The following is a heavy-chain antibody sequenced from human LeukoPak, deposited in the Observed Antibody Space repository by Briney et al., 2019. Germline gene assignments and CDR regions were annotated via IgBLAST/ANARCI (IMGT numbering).Heavy chain of an antibody. CDR2: INHSGST. Sequence: PSETLSLTCAVYGGSFSGYYWSWIRQPPGKGLEWIGEINHSGSTNYNPSLKSRVTISVDTSKNQFSLKLSSVTAADTAVYYCARGSLITTFGVVINYYFDYWGQRTLVTVSS. D-gene: IGHD3-3*01. CDR1: GGSFSGYY. V-gene: IGHV4-34*01. J-gene: IGHJ4*02. CDR3: ARGSLITTFGVVINYYFDY.